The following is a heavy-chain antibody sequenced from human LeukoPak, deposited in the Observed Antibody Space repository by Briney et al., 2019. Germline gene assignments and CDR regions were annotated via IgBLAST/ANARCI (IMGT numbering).Heavy chain of an antibody. Sequence: GGALRLSCAAAGCTFSSYAMSGVGQAPGKGLEWVSAISGTGGSTYYADSVKGRFPISRDNSKNTLYLQMHSLRAEDTAVYYCATRIAVAGIRSAFDIWGQGTMVTVSS. D-gene: IGHD6-19*01. CDR3: ATRIAVAGIRSAFDI. CDR2: ISGTGGST. J-gene: IGHJ3*02. CDR1: GCTFSSYA. V-gene: IGHV3-23*01.